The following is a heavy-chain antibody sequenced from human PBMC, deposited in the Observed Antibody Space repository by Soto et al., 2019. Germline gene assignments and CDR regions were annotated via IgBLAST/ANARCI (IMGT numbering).Heavy chain of an antibody. J-gene: IGHJ6*02. CDR1: GGTFSSYA. D-gene: IGHD6-13*01. CDR2: IIPIFVTA. Sequence: QVQLVQSGAEVKKPGSSVKVSCKASGGTFSSYAISWVRQAPGQGIEWMGGIIPIFVTANYAQKFQGRVTITADESTRTAYMELSSLRSEDTAVYYCARDLAQLVPYYYYCYGMDVWGQGTTVTVSS. CDR3: ARDLAQLVPYYYYCYGMDV. V-gene: IGHV1-69*01.